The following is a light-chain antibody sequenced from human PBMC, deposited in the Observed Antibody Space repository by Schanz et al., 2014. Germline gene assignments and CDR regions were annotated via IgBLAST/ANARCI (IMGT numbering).Light chain of an antibody. CDR2: DVT. Sequence: QSALTQPPSASGSPGQSVTISCTGTSSDVGGYKYVSWYQQHPGKAPKLMIYDVTKRPSGVPDRFSGSKSGNTASLTVSGLQAEDEAVYYCSSYADSNNLVFGGGTKLTVL. CDR3: SSYADSNNLV. V-gene: IGLV2-8*01. J-gene: IGLJ2*01. CDR1: SSDVGGYKY.